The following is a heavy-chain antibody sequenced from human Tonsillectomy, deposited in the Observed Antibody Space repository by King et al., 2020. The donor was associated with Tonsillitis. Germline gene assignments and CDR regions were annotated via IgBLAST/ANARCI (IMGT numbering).Heavy chain of an antibody. J-gene: IGHJ6*03. V-gene: IGHV4-59*08. D-gene: IGHD4-17*01. CDR1: GGSISSYY. CDR2: IYYSGST. CDR3: ASLGGAAHNYYYYYMDV. Sequence: QVQLQESGPGLVKPSETLSLTCTVSGGSISSYYWSWIRQPPGKGLEWIGYIYYSGSTNYNPSLKSRVTISVDTSKNQFSLKLSSVTAADTAVYYCASLGGAAHNYYYYYMDVWGKGTTVTVSS.